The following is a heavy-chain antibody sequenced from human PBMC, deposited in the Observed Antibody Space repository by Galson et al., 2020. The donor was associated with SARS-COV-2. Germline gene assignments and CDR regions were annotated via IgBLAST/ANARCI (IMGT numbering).Heavy chain of an antibody. CDR1: GFVFETYN. CDR2: ISSSGRYI. V-gene: IGHV3-21*01. CDR3: TRDSFGDSDG. Sequence: GGSLRLSCAASGFVFETYNMNWVRQAPGKGLDWVASISSSGRYIYYADSVKGRFAVSRAKATKSLYLEMNSLRAEDTAVYYCTRDSFGDSDGWGQGTLVTVSS. D-gene: IGHD4-17*01. J-gene: IGHJ4*02.